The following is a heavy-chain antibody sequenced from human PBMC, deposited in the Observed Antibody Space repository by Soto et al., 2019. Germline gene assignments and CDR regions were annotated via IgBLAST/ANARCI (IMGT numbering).Heavy chain of an antibody. V-gene: IGHV1-69*01. CDR1: GGTFSSYA. CDR2: IIPIFGTA. CDR3: AREVTMVRGVIGWFDP. D-gene: IGHD3-10*01. J-gene: IGHJ5*02. Sequence: QVQLVQSGAEVKKPGSSVKVSCKASGGTFSSYAISWVRQAPGQGLEWLGGIIPIFGTAKYAQKFQGRVTMTADESTSTAYMELSSLRSEDTAVYYCAREVTMVRGVIGWFDPWGQGTLVTVSA.